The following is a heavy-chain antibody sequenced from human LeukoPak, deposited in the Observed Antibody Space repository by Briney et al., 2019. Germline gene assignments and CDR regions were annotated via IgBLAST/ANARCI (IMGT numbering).Heavy chain of an antibody. Sequence: SETLSLTCTVSGGSISSYYWNWIRQSPGKGLEWIGYMYYSGSTNYKPSLKSRVTISVDTSKNQFSLRLTSVTAADTAVYYCARGLHTRSSGRRFDVFEIWGQGTMVTVSS. J-gene: IGHJ3*02. CDR2: MYYSGST. CDR3: ARGLHTRSSGRRFDVFEI. V-gene: IGHV4-59*01. CDR1: GGSISSYY. D-gene: IGHD6-6*01.